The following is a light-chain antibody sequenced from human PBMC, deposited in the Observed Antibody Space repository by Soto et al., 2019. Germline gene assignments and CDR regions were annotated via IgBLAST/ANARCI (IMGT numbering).Light chain of an antibody. J-gene: IGLJ1*01. CDR2: DVS. CDR3: SSYISSSTLYV. Sequence: QSVLTQPASVSGSPGQSITISCTGTSSDVGGYNYVSWYQQHPGKAPKLMIYDVSNRPSGVSNRFSGSKSGNTASLTISGLQAEDEADYYSSSYISSSTLYVFRTGAKVTV. V-gene: IGLV2-14*01. CDR1: SSDVGGYNY.